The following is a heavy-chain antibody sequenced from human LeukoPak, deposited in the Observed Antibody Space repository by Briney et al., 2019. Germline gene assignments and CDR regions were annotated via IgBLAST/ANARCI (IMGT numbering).Heavy chain of an antibody. CDR1: GFTFSNAW. J-gene: IGHJ4*02. Sequence: GGSLRLSCAASGFTFSNAWMSWVRQAPGKGLEWVSAISGSGGSTYYADSVKGRFTISRDNSKNTLYLQMNSLRAEDTAVYYCAREGIAAAKGFDYWGQGTLVTVSS. CDR3: AREGIAAAKGFDY. D-gene: IGHD6-13*01. CDR2: ISGSGGST. V-gene: IGHV3-23*01.